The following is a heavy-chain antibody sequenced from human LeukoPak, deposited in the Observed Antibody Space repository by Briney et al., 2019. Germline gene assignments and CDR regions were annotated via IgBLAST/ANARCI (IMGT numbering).Heavy chain of an antibody. CDR1: GFTFSGYS. D-gene: IGHD5-24*01. Sequence: GGSLRLSCAASGFTFSGYSMNWVRQAPGKGLEWISYIGIDSGNTNYADSVNGRFTISGDKDKNSLYQQMNILRVDDTAVYYCARYYKYDFDNWGQGTLVTVSS. J-gene: IGHJ4*02. CDR3: ARYYKYDFDN. V-gene: IGHV3-48*01. CDR2: IGIDSGNT.